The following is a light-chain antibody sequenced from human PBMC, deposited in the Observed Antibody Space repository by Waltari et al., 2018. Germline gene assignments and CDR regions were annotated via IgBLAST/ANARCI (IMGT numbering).Light chain of an antibody. CDR3: QQRFSWPRT. J-gene: IGKJ2*01. Sequence: ELVLTQSPARLSLSPRQRPTLSCRASQSFINQLAWYQQKPGQAPRLLIYDASTRAAGIPARFSGSGSGTDFTLIISSLEPEDFAVYDCQQRFSWPRTFGQGTKLEI. CDR2: DAS. V-gene: IGKV3-11*01. CDR1: QSFINQ.